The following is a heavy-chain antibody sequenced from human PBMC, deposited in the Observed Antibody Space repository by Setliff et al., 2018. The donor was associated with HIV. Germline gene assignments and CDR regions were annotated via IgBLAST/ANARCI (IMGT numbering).Heavy chain of an antibody. J-gene: IGHJ3*02. CDR1: GVTFSSYT. CDR3: AMSMTTYPVSRAFDI. CDR2: IIPIFGTT. Sequence: SVKVSCKASGVTFSSYTISWVRQAPGQGLEWMGGIIPIFGTTNYAQKFQGRVTITADESTSTAYMELSSLRSEDTAVYYCAMSMTTYPVSRAFDIWGQGTMVTVSS. V-gene: IGHV1-69*13. D-gene: IGHD4-4*01.